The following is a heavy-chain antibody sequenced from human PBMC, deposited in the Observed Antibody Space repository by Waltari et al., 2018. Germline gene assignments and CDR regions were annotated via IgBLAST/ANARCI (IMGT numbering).Heavy chain of an antibody. CDR2: IIPICGTA. CDR1: GGPFSSYA. D-gene: IGHD1-26*01. J-gene: IGHJ3*02. Sequence: QVQPVQSGSEVKKPGSSVKVSCKVSGGPFSSYAISWVRQSPRQGLEWMGGIIPICGTANYAQKFQGRVTITADESTSTAYMELSSLRSEDTAVYYCARGNVKGSYFIDDAFDIWGQGTMVTVSS. V-gene: IGHV1-69*01. CDR3: ARGNVKGSYFIDDAFDI.